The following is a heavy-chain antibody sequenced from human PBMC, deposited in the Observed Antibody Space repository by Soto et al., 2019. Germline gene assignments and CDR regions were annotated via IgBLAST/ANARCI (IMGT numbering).Heavy chain of an antibody. J-gene: IGHJ6*02. CDR3: AHRPHTLTTGEGFYYGMDV. CDR1: GFSLSTSGVG. D-gene: IGHD4-17*01. CDR2: IYWNDDK. V-gene: IGHV2-5*01. Sequence: SGPTLVNPTQTLTLTCTFSGFSLSTSGVGVGWIRQPPGKALEWLALIYWNDDKRYSPSLKSRLTITKDTSKNQVVLTMTNMDPVDTATYYCAHRPHTLTTGEGFYYGMDVWGQGTTVPGSS.